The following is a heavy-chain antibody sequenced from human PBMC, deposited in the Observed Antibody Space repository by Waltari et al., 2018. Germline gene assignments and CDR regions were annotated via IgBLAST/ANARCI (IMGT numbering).Heavy chain of an antibody. V-gene: IGHV1-69*04. J-gene: IGHJ6*03. D-gene: IGHD6-13*01. CDR2: IIPIFGRA. Sequence: QVQLVQSGAEVKKPGSSVKVSCKASGGTFSSYAISWVRQAPGQGLEWMGRIIPIFGRAKETQKVQGRGTITADKTTSSGLMGLGSLRCEGTAVYYCARGLGATGEYYYLYVGVWGKGTTVTISS. CDR1: GGTFSSYA. CDR3: ARGLGATGEYYYLYVGV.